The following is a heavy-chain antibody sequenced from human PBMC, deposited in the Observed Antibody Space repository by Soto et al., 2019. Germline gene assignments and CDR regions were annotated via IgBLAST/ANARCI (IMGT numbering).Heavy chain of an antibody. J-gene: IGHJ3*02. D-gene: IGHD1-26*01. Sequence: QVQLVESGGDVGQPGRSLRLSCAGSGFSFSRFAIHWVRQAPGKGLEWVAVITYDGSNQYYADSVKGRFTVSRDNSRSTVYLQMNNLRSEDTAIYYCARLFGGYSGSHADEFDIWGQGTMVPVSS. CDR2: ITYDGSNQ. CDR1: GFSFSRFA. V-gene: IGHV3-30-3*01. CDR3: ARLFGGYSGSHADEFDI.